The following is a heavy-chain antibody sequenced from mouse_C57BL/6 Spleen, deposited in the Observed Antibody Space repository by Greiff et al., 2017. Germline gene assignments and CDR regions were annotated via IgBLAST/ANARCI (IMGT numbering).Heavy chain of an antibody. CDR1: GFTFSSYA. D-gene: IGHD1-1*01. CDR3: ARDGSNYAMDY. J-gene: IGHJ4*01. CDR2: ISDGGSYT. V-gene: IGHV5-4*01. Sequence: EVHLVESGGGLVKPGGSLKLSCAASGFTFSSYATSWVRQTPEKRLEWVATISDGGSYTYYPDNVKGRFTISRDNAKNNLYLQMSHLKSEDTAMYYCARDGSNYAMDYWGQGTSVTVSS.